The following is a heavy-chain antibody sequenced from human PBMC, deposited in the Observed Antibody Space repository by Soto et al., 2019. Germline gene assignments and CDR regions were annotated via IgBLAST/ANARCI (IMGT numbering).Heavy chain of an antibody. J-gene: IGHJ6*02. CDR3: VMVDNYVTPTPQDV. CDR1: GYIFVNYG. D-gene: IGHD3-16*01. Sequence: QFQRVQAGDEVKKPGASVKVSCKDSGYIFVNYGIAWVRQAPGQGLEWMGWISPYTGNTHSATKVQGRLTMTTDTSTSTAYMDLGSLTSDDTAVYYCVMVDNYVTPTPQDVWGQGTTVTVSS. CDR2: ISPYTGNT. V-gene: IGHV1-18*01.